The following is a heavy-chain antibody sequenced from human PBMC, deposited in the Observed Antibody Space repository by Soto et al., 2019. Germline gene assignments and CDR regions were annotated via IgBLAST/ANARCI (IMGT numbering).Heavy chain of an antibody. CDR1: GCSVSSGSYC. V-gene: IGHV4-39*01. CDR3: ARHPGLGAAFDY. D-gene: IGHD1-26*01. J-gene: IGHJ4*02. Sequence: SETLSLTCTFSGCSVSSGSYCWSWIRQPPGKGLEWIGGINHSGSTNYNPSLKSRVTISVDTSKNQFSLKLSSVTAADTAVYYCARHPGLGAAFDYWGQGTLVTVSS. CDR2: INHSGST.